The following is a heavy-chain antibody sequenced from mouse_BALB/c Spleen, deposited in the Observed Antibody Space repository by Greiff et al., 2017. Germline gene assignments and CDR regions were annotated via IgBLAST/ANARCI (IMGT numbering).Heavy chain of an antibody. CDR2: IYPGDGDT. CDR3: ASPSTVVDGYAMDY. Sequence: LEESGPELVKPGASVKISCKASGYAFSSSWMNWVKQRPGQGLEWIGRIYPGDGDTNYNGKFKGKATLTADKSSSTAYMQLSSLTSVDSAVYFCASPSTVVDGYAMDYWGQGTSVTVSS. V-gene: IGHV1-82*01. CDR1: GYAFSSSW. J-gene: IGHJ4*01. D-gene: IGHD1-1*01.